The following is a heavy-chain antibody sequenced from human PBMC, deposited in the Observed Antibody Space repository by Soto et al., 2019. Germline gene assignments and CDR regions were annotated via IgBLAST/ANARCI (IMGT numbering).Heavy chain of an antibody. CDR3: ASVPLSCTNNDYLAQ. Sequence: QVQMVQSGPEVKKPGASVKISCKASEQTITGHYIQWVRQAPGQGLEWMGWINPKGDGKKYAQHFQGRITVTRDPSINTCYMELRALTSDDTAVYYCASVPLSCTNNDYLAQWGQGTLVTVSS. D-gene: IGHD3-16*01. J-gene: IGHJ4*02. CDR1: EQTITGHY. CDR2: INPKGDGK. V-gene: IGHV1-2*02.